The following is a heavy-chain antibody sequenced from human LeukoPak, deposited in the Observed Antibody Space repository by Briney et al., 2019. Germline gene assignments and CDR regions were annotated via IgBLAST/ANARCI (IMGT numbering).Heavy chain of an antibody. CDR1: GFTFSSYA. V-gene: IGHV3-23*01. CDR2: VSGSGGST. D-gene: IGHD6-19*01. J-gene: IGHJ4*02. CDR3: AKDRFLAVAATFDC. Sequence: GGSLRLSCAASGFTFSSYAMSWVRQAPGKGLEWVSAVSGSGGSTYYADSVKCRFTISRDNSKNTLFLQMNSLRAEDTAVYYCAKDRFLAVAATFDCWGQGTLVTVSS.